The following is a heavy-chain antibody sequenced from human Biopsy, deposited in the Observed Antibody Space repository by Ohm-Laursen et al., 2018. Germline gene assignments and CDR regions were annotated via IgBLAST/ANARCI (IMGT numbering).Heavy chain of an antibody. Sequence: SVKVSCEASGFTFSSSAVQWVRQARGQRLEWIGWIVVGSGHTNYAQKFQERVTITRDMSTSTAYMELTSLRSEDTAVYYCAATSTLYYYYYAMDVWDQGTTITVSS. CDR1: GFTFSSSA. CDR2: IVVGSGHT. V-gene: IGHV1-58*01. J-gene: IGHJ6*02. CDR3: AATSTLYYYYYAMDV.